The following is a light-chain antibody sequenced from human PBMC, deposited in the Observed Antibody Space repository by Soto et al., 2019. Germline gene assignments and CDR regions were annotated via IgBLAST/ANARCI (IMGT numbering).Light chain of an antibody. CDR3: NSYTTSDNVV. CDR1: RSDIGVYNY. V-gene: IGLV2-14*01. CDR2: DVN. J-gene: IGLJ2*01. Sequence: QSVLTQPASVSGSPGQSITISCTGTRSDIGVYNYVSWLQQHPGKAPKLIIYDVNNRPSGVSNRFSGSKSGNTASLTISGLQAEDEADYYCNSYTTSDNVVFGGGTKVTVL.